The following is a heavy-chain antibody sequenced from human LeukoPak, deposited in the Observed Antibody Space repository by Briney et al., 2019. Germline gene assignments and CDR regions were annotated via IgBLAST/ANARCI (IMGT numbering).Heavy chain of an antibody. Sequence: SVKVSCKASGGTFSSYAISWVRQAPGQGLEWMGGIIPIFGTAIYAQKFQGRVTITADESTSTAYMELSSLRSEDTAVYYCAREDCSSTSCYIYYGMDVWGQGTTVTVSS. CDR2: IIPIFGTA. CDR1: GGTFSSYA. J-gene: IGHJ6*02. V-gene: IGHV1-69*13. D-gene: IGHD2-2*02. CDR3: AREDCSSTSCYIYYGMDV.